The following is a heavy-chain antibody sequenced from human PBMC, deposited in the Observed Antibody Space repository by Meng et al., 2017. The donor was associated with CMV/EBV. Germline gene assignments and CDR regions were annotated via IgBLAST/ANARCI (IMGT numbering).Heavy chain of an antibody. Sequence: SETLSLTCTVSGGSVSSGSYYWSWIRQPPGKGLEWIGYIYYSGSTNYNPSLKSRVTISVDTSKNQFSLKLSSVTAADTSVYSCARDRGYSSSWRLGYYGMDVWGQGTTVTVSS. CDR1: GGSVSSGSYY. J-gene: IGHJ6*02. CDR3: ARDRGYSSSWRLGYYGMDV. V-gene: IGHV4-61*01. D-gene: IGHD6-13*01. CDR2: IYYSGST.